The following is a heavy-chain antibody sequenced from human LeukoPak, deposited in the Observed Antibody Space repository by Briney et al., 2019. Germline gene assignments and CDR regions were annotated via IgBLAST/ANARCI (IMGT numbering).Heavy chain of an antibody. CDR1: GGSISSYY. Sequence: PSETLALTSTVSGGSISSYYWSWIRQPAGKGVEWIGRIYTSGSTNYNPSLKSRVTMSVDTSKNQFSLKLSSVTAADTAVYYCARWIWPDNSGYFDYWGQGTLVTVSS. V-gene: IGHV4-4*07. D-gene: IGHD3-22*01. CDR3: ARWIWPDNSGYFDY. J-gene: IGHJ4*02. CDR2: IYTSGST.